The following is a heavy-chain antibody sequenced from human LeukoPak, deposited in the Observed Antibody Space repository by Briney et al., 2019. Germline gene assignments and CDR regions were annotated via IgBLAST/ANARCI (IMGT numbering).Heavy chain of an antibody. CDR1: GFTFDDYA. CDR2: ISWNSGSI. D-gene: IGHD3-16*01. CDR3: ARDDSFGGCSD. Sequence: GRSLRLSCAASGFTFDDYAMHWVRQAPGKGLEWVSGISWNSGSIGYVDSVKGRFTISRDNAKNSLYLQMNSLRAEDTAVYYCARDDSFGGCSDWGQGTLVTVSS. V-gene: IGHV3-9*01. J-gene: IGHJ4*02.